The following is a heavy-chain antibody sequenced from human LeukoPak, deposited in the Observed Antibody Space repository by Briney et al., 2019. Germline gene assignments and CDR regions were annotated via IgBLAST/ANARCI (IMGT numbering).Heavy chain of an antibody. V-gene: IGHV4-59*01. J-gene: IGHJ4*02. CDR1: GGSISSYY. Sequence: SETLSLTCTVSGGSISSYYWNWIRQPPGKGLEWIGYIYYSGSTNYNPSLKSRVTISVDTSKNQYSLKLASVTAADTAVYYCTRDNGFFDYWGQGTLVTVFS. CDR2: IYYSGST. CDR3: TRDNGFFDY. D-gene: IGHD5-24*01.